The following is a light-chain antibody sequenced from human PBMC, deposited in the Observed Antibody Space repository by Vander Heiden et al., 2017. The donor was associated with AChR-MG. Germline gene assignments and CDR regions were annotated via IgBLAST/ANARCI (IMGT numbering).Light chain of an antibody. CDR1: QTVRSSY. V-gene: IGKV3-20*01. CDR2: GAT. J-gene: IGKJ4*01. CDR3: QQYGSSPVT. Sequence: EFVLTQSPGPVSLPPGERVPLSCRACQTVRSSYLAWYQQKPGQAPRLLIYGATSRATGIPDRFSGSGSGTDFTLSIGRLEPEDFAVCYCQQYGSSPVTFGGGTRVEVK.